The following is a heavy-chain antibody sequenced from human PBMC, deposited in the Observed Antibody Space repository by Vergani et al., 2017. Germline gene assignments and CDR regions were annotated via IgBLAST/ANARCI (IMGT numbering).Heavy chain of an antibody. CDR3: ARVSPGDNSGWEPFDY. CDR2: IIPIIRLA. J-gene: IGHJ4*02. V-gene: IGHV1-69*02. Sequence: QVHLEQSGTEVKKPGSSVKVSCKVSGDIFNNYTVTWVRQAPGQGLEWMGRIIPIIRLATSAQKLKDRVKITGDTSTNTVYMEMNNLRSEDTAVYYCARVSPGDNSGWEPFDYWGQGTLVTVSS. D-gene: IGHD6-19*01. CDR1: GDIFNNYT.